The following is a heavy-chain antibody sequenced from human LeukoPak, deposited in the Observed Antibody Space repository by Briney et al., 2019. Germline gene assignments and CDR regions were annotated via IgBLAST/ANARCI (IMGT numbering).Heavy chain of an antibody. J-gene: IGHJ3*02. V-gene: IGHV3-11*01. CDR3: ARVGGDYYDSSGYTSRDAFDI. CDR2: ISSSGSTI. Sequence: PGGSLRLSCAASGFTFSDYYMSWIRQAPGKGLEWVSYISSSGSTIYYADSVKGRFTISRDNAKNSLYLQMNSLRAEDTAVYYCARVGGDYYDSSGYTSRDAFDIWGQGTMVTVSS. CDR1: GFTFSDYY. D-gene: IGHD3-22*01.